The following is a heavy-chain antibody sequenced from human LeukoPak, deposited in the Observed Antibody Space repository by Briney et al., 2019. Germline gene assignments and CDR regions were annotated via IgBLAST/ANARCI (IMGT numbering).Heavy chain of an antibody. CDR2: IYYSGST. CDR3: ARPYPYCGGDCYPYNWFDP. V-gene: IGHV4-39*01. J-gene: IGHJ5*02. CDR1: GGSISSSSYY. D-gene: IGHD2-21*02. Sequence: SETLSLTCTVSGGSISSSSYYWGWVRQPPGKGLEWIGSIYYSGSTYYNPSLKSRVTISVDTSKNQFSLKLSSVTAADTAVYYCARPYPYCGGDCYPYNWFDPWGQGTLVTVSS.